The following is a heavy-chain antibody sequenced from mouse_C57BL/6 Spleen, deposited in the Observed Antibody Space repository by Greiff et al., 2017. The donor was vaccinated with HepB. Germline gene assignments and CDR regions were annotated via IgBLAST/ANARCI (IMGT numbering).Heavy chain of an antibody. Sequence: EVQRVESGGGLVKPGGSLKLSCAASGFTFSSYAMSWVRQTPEKRLEWVATISDGGSYTYYPDNVKGRFTISRDNAKNNLYLQMSHLKSEDTAMYYCANSYYGAGGAWFAYWGQGTLVTVSA. CDR2: ISDGGSYT. CDR3: ANSYYGAGGAWFAY. V-gene: IGHV5-4*01. D-gene: IGHD2-10*01. CDR1: GFTFSSYA. J-gene: IGHJ3*01.